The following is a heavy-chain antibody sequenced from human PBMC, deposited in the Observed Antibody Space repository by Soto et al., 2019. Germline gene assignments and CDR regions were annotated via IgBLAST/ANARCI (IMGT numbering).Heavy chain of an antibody. J-gene: IGHJ4*02. CDR2: VYFRGRT. CDR3: AWSVYVRGDNYHFDY. D-gene: IGHD5-12*01. V-gene: IGHV4-59*01. Sequence: WTWIRQPPGQGLEWLGYVYFRGRTNYNPSVKSRVAMSVDTSKSQFSLRLRSVTAADTAVYYCAWSVYVRGDNYHFDYWGQGILVTVSS.